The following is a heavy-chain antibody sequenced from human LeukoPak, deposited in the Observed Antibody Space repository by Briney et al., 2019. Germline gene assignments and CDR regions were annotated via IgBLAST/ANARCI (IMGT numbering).Heavy chain of an antibody. Sequence: SETLSLTCTVSGGSISSGDYYWSWIRQPPGTGLEWIGYIYYSGSTNYNPSLKSRVTISVDTSKNQFSLKLSSVTAADTAVYYCASHRAAWGGAFDIWGQGTMVTVSS. V-gene: IGHV4-61*08. CDR1: GGSISSGDYY. CDR3: ASHRAAWGGAFDI. CDR2: IYYSGST. J-gene: IGHJ3*02. D-gene: IGHD1-26*01.